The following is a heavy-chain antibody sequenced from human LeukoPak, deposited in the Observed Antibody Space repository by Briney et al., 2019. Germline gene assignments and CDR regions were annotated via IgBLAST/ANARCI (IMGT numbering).Heavy chain of an antibody. CDR1: GGSISSSSYY. CDR3: ASIHPVPDSGQVC. Sequence: PSETLSLTCTVSGGSISSSSYYWGWIRQPPGKGLEWIGSIYYSGSTYYNPSLKSRVTISVDTSKNQFSLKLSSVTAGDTAVYYCASIHPVPDSGQVCWGQGTLVTVSS. D-gene: IGHD5-12*01. V-gene: IGHV4-39*01. J-gene: IGHJ4*02. CDR2: IYYSGST.